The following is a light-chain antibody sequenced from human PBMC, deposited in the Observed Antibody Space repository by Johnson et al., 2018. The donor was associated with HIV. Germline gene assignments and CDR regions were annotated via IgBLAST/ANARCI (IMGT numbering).Light chain of an antibody. Sequence: QSVLTQPPSVSAAPGQKVTISCSGSSSDMGNYAVSWYQQLPGTAPKLLIYENIKRPSGIPDRFSGSKSGTSATLGITGLQPGDEADYYCGTWDTSLSARYVFGSGTKVTVL. CDR2: ENI. J-gene: IGLJ1*01. V-gene: IGLV1-51*02. CDR3: GTWDTSLSARYV. CDR1: SSDMGNYA.